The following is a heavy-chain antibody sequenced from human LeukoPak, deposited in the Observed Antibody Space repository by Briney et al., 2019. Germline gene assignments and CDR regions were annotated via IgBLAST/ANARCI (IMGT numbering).Heavy chain of an antibody. Sequence: ASVKVSCKASGYTFTGYYMHWVRQAPGQGLEWMGWINPNSGGTNYAQKFQGRVTMTRDTSISTAYMELSRLRSDDTAVYYCARDATSPDFWTYYDILTGYQDYYYYGMDVWSQGTTVTVSS. CDR3: ARDATSPDFWTYYDILTGYQDYYYYGMDV. D-gene: IGHD3-9*01. CDR2: INPNSGGT. V-gene: IGHV1-2*02. CDR1: GYTFTGYY. J-gene: IGHJ6*02.